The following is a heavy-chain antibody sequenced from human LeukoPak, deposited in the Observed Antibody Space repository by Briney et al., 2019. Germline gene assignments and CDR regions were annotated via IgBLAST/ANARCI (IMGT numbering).Heavy chain of an antibody. CDR3: ARDFGHD. D-gene: IGHD3-10*01. V-gene: IGHV3-30-3*01. J-gene: IGHJ4*02. Sequence: GGSLRLSCAASGSTFSSYAMHWVRQAPAKGLEWVAVISYDGSNKYYADSVKGRFTISRDNSKNTLYLQMNSLRAEDTAVYYCARDFGHDWGQGTLVTVSS. CDR2: ISYDGSNK. CDR1: GSTFSSYA.